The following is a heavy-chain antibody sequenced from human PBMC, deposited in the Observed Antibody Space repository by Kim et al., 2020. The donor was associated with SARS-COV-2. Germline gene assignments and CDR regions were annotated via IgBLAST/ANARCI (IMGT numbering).Heavy chain of an antibody. CDR2: INPYNGNT. CDR1: GYTFTRYD. Sequence: ASVKVSCKASGYTFTRYDINWVRQAPGQGFEWMGWINPYNGNTDYAQKFQGRVTMTSDTSISTAYMELSGLRFEDTAFYYCARGRFTTYF. CDR3: ARGRFTTYF. J-gene: IGHJ4*01. V-gene: IGHV1-8*01. D-gene: IGHD3-22*01.